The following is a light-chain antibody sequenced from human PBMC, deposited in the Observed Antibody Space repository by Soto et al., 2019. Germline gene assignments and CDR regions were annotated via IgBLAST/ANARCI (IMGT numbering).Light chain of an antibody. J-gene: IGLJ1*01. Sequence: QSVLTQPPSASETPGQRVTISCSGSNSNVGSQTVNWYQQFPGKAPKLLIHTTNQRPSGVPDRFSGSKSGTSASQAISGLQSEDEAEYFCAAWDGSLNGYVFGTGTQLTVL. CDR2: TTN. V-gene: IGLV1-44*01. CDR1: NSNVGSQT. CDR3: AAWDGSLNGYV.